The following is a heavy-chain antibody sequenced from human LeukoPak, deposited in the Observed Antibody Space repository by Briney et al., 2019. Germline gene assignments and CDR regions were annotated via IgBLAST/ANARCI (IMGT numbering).Heavy chain of an antibody. CDR3: AKDLAVAGTDAFDI. D-gene: IGHD6-19*01. J-gene: IGHJ3*02. CDR1: GFTFDDYA. Sequence: GGSLRLSCAASGFTFDDYAMHWVRQAPGKGLEWVSGISWNSGSIGYADSVKGRFTISRDNVKNSLYLQMNSLRAEDTALYYCAKDLAVAGTDAFDIWGQGTMVTVSS. V-gene: IGHV3-9*01. CDR2: ISWNSGSI.